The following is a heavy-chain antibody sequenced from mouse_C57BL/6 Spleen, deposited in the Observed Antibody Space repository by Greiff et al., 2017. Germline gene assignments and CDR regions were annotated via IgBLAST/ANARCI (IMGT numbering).Heavy chain of an antibody. CDR1: GYTFTSYD. D-gene: IGHD1-1*01. CDR3: ARGFITTVVATDAMDY. V-gene: IGHV1-85*01. CDR2: IYPRDGST. J-gene: IGHJ4*01. Sequence: QVQLQQSGPELVKPGASVKLSCKASGYTFTSYDINWVKQRPGQGLEWIGWIYPRDGSTKYNEKFKGKATLTVDTSSSTAYMELHSLTSEDSAVYFCARGFITTVVATDAMDYWGQGTSVTVSS.